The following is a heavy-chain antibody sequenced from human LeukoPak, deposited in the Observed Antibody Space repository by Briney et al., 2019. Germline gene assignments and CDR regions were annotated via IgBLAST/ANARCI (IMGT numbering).Heavy chain of an antibody. J-gene: IGHJ4*02. CDR1: GFTFSSYE. V-gene: IGHV3-48*03. Sequence: GGSLRLSCAASGFTFSSYEMNWVRQAPGKGLWWVSYISSSGSTIYYADSVKGRFTISRDNAKNSLYLQMNSLRAEDTAVYYCAIVAGTNPGDYWGQGTLVTVSS. CDR2: ISSSGSTI. D-gene: IGHD6-19*01. CDR3: AIVAGTNPGDY.